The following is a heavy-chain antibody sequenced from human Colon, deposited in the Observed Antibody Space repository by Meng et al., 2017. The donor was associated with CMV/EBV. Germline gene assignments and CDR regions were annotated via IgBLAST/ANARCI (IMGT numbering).Heavy chain of an antibody. D-gene: IGHD1-26*01. CDR2: IRYDGSDK. CDR3: AKDVLATDYFDY. Sequence: GGSLRLSCAASGFTFSSHGMHWVRQAPGKGLEWVAYIRYDGSDKYYADSVKGRFTISRDDSKNTLYVQMNSLRAEDTAVYYCAKDVLATDYFDYWGQGTLVTVLL. J-gene: IGHJ4*02. V-gene: IGHV3-30*02. CDR1: GFTFSSHG.